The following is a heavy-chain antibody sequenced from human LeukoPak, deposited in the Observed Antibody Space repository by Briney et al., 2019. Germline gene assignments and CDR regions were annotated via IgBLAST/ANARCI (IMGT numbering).Heavy chain of an antibody. Sequence: GGSLRLSCAASGFTFSDAWMSWVRQAPGKGLEWVGRIKSDSSGGKSDYAAPVRGRFTISRDDSINTLYLQMNSLKTEDTAVYYCTKVGDSYGSGSYDYWGQGILVAVSS. D-gene: IGHD3-10*01. J-gene: IGHJ4*02. V-gene: IGHV3-15*01. CDR2: IKSDSSGGKS. CDR1: GFTFSDAW. CDR3: TKVGDSYGSGSYDY.